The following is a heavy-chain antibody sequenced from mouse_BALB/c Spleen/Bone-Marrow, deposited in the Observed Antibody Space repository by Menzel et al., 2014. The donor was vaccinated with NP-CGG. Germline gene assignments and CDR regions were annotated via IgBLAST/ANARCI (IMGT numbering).Heavy chain of an antibody. CDR3: ARWEYYAMDY. Sequence: VHVKQSGAELVKPGASVKLSCTASGFNIKDTYMHWVKQRPEQGLEWIGRIDPANGNTKYDPKFQGKATIIADTSSNTAYLQLSSLTPEDTAVYYCARWEYYAMDYWGQGTSVTVSS. CDR2: IDPANGNT. V-gene: IGHV14-3*02. D-gene: IGHD4-1*01. CDR1: GFNIKDTY. J-gene: IGHJ4*01.